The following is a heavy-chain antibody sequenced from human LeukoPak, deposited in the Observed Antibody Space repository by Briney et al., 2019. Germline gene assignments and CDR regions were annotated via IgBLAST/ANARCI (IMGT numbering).Heavy chain of an antibody. CDR1: GFTFSSYS. J-gene: IGHJ5*02. D-gene: IGHD5-18*01. CDR3: ARLGYGNGRVNWFDP. V-gene: IGHV4-39*01. Sequence: GSLRLSCAASGFTFSSYSMNWIRQPPGKGLEWIATTKYGASTFYNPSLRSRVTISVDTSKNQFSLKVNSVTAADTAVYYCARLGYGNGRVNWFDPWGQGNLVTVSS. CDR2: TKYGAST.